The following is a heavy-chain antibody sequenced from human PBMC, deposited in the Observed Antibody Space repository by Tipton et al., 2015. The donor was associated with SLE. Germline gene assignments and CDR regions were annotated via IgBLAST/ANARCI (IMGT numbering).Heavy chain of an antibody. CDR1: GFTFSSYW. J-gene: IGHJ4*02. CDR3: ARDRWGWELLGGYFDY. V-gene: IGHV3-7*01. CDR2: IKQDGSEK. D-gene: IGHD1-26*01. Sequence: SVRLSCAASGFTFSSYWMSWVRQAPGKGLEWVANIKQDGSEKYYVDSVKGRFTISRDNAKNSLYLQMNSLRAEDTAVYYCARDRWGWELLGGYFDYWGQGTLVTVSS.